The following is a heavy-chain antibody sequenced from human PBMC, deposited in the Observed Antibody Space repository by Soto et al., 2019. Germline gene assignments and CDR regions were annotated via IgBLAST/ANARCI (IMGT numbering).Heavy chain of an antibody. D-gene: IGHD3-3*01. V-gene: IGHV4-59*08. CDR2: IYYSGST. CDR1: GGSISSDY. CDR3: ARHLWSGYSPHYYYYYMDV. J-gene: IGHJ6*03. Sequence: TSETLSLTCTVSGGSISSDYWSWIRQPPGKGLEWIGYIYYSGSTNYNPSLKSRVTISVDTSKNQFSLKLSSVTAADTAVYYCARHLWSGYSPHYYYYYMDVWGKGTTVTVSS.